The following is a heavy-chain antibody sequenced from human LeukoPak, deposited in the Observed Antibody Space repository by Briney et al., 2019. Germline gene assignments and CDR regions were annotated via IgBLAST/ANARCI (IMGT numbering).Heavy chain of an antibody. D-gene: IGHD3/OR15-3a*01. CDR1: GFTFEDYT. V-gene: IGHV3-43*01. CDR3: VKDIGMVVGTVFHA. CDR2: ITWNGRST. J-gene: IGHJ5*02. Sequence: PGGSLRLSCAASGFTFEDYTMHWVRQAPGKGLEWVSVITWNGRSTTYADSVKGRFTISRDNDINSLYLQMNSLTNEDTGFYYCVKDIGMVVGTVFHAWGQGTLVTVSS.